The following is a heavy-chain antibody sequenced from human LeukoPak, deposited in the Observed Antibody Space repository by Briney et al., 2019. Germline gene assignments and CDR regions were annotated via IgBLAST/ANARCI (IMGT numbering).Heavy chain of an antibody. J-gene: IGHJ3*02. CDR1: GFTFSSYG. Sequence: GRSLRLSCAASGFTFSSYGMHWVRQAPGKGLEWVAVISYDGSNKYYADSVKGRFTISRDNSKNTLYLQMNSLRAEDTAVYYCAKGQSKLTMAVAGTADAFDIWGQGTMVTVSS. CDR3: AKGQSKLTMAVAGTADAFDI. V-gene: IGHV3-30*18. CDR2: ISYDGSNK. D-gene: IGHD6-19*01.